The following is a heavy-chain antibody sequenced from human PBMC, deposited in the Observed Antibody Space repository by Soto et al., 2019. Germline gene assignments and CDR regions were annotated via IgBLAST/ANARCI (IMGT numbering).Heavy chain of an antibody. V-gene: IGHV3-7*05. CDR1: GCTFSAFW. CDR2: IKRDGTVT. D-gene: IGHD3-16*02. Sequence: EVQLVESGGGLVQPGESLRLSCAASGCTFSAFWMTWLRQAPGKGLEWVANIKRDGTVTHYGDSVEGRCTLSRDNAQNSMFLQLNSLRPEDTAMYYCASDLSPPSEFFYDAFDVWGQGTFVTVSS. J-gene: IGHJ3*01. CDR3: ASDLSPPSEFFYDAFDV.